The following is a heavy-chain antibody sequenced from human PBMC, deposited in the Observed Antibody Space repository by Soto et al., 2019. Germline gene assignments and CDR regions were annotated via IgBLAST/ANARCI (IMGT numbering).Heavy chain of an antibody. CDR2: ISGSGGST. CDR1: GFTFSSYA. Sequence: PGGSLRLSCAASGFTFSSYAMSWVRQAPGKGLEWVSAISGSGGSTYYADSVKGRFTISRDNSKNTLYLQMNSLRAEDTAVYYCAKAFYGDYAPGYYGMDVWGQGTTVTVSS. J-gene: IGHJ6*02. D-gene: IGHD4-17*01. V-gene: IGHV3-23*01. CDR3: AKAFYGDYAPGYYGMDV.